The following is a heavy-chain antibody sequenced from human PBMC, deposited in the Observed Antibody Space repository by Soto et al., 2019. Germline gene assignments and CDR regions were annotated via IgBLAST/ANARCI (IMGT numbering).Heavy chain of an antibody. D-gene: IGHD5-18*01. CDR2: INPNSGGT. Sequence: ASVKVSCKASGYTFAGYYMHWVRQAPGQGLEWMGWINPNSGGTNYAQKFQGRVTMTRDTSISTAYMELSRLRSDDTAVYYCARAAVGYSYPNAFDIWGQGTMVTVSS. CDR3: ARAAVGYSYPNAFDI. V-gene: IGHV1-2*02. CDR1: GYTFAGYY. J-gene: IGHJ3*02.